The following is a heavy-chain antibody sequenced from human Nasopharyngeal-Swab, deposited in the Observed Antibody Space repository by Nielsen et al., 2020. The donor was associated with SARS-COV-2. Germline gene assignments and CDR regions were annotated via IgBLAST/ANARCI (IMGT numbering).Heavy chain of an antibody. J-gene: IGHJ6*03. D-gene: IGHD6-6*01. CDR3: ARVLRGVAARPLGFGYYYYYYMDV. CDR2: INHSGST. V-gene: IGHV4-34*01. Sequence: WIRQPPGKGLEWIGEINHSGSTNYNPSLKSRVTISVDTSKNQFSLKLSSVTAADTAVYYCARVLRGVAARPLGFGYYYYYYMDVWGKGTTGHRLL.